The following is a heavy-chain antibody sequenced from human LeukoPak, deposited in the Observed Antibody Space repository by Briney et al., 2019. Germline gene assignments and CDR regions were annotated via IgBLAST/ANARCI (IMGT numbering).Heavy chain of an antibody. CDR1: GFTFSDYC. D-gene: IGHD3-3*01. V-gene: IGHV3-11*04. CDR3: ARDEARGYDFRPQDH. CDR2: ISSSGSTI. Sequence: PGGSLRLSCAASGFTFSDYCMSWIHQAPGKGLEWVSYISSSGSTIYYADSVKGRFTISRDNAKNSLYLQMNSLRVEDTAVYYCARDEARGYDFRPQDHWGQGTLVSVSS. J-gene: IGHJ4*02.